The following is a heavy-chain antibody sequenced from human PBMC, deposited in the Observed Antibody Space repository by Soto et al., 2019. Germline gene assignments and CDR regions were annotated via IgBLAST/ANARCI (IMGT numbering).Heavy chain of an antibody. J-gene: IGHJ3*02. CDR3: ARDTGATISAFDI. D-gene: IGHD5-12*01. CDR1: GGSISSYY. Sequence: SETLSLTCTVSGGSISSYYWSWIRQPPGKGLEWIGYIYYSGSTNYNPSLKSRVTISVDTSKNQFSLKLSSVTAADTAVYYCARDTGATISAFDIWGQGTMVTVSS. V-gene: IGHV4-59*01. CDR2: IYYSGST.